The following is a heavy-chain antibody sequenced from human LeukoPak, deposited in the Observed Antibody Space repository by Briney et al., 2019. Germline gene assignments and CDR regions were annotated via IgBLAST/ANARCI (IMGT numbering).Heavy chain of an antibody. CDR1: GYTLTELS. CDR3: ARVTFGIPKVRGSFRWFDP. J-gene: IGHJ5*02. CDR2: FDPEDGET. Sequence: ASVKVSCKVSGYTLTELSMHWVRQAPGKGLEWMGGFDPEDGETIYAQKFQGRVTMTEDTSTDTAYMELSSLRSEDTAVYYCARVTFGIPKVRGSFRWFDPWGQGTLVTVSS. D-gene: IGHD3-10*01. V-gene: IGHV1-24*01.